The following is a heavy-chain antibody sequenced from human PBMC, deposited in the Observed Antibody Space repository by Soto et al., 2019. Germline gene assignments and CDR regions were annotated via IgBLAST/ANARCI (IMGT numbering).Heavy chain of an antibody. V-gene: IGHV1-46*03. CDR2: INPSGGST. CDR3: ARDSITIYSTLDYYGMDV. J-gene: IGHJ6*02. D-gene: IGHD3-10*01. Sequence: ASVKVSCKASAYTFTIYYMQWVRQAPGQGLEWMGIINPSGGSTTYAQKFQGRVTMTRDTSTSTVYMELSSLSSEDTAVYFCARDSITIYSTLDYYGMDVWGQGTTVTVSS. CDR1: AYTFTIYY.